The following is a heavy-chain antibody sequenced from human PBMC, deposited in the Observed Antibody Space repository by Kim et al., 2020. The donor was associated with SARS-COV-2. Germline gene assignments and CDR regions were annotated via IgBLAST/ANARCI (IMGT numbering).Heavy chain of an antibody. J-gene: IGHJ4*02. CDR2: IASGGGPI. Sequence: GGSLRLSCAASGYIFSRYNMDWVRQAPGKGLEWIAYIASGGGPIYYADSVKGRFTISRDNAKNSVYLQANSLRAEDTAVYYCAREDFRRLDSWGQGDLVIVSS. CDR1: GYIFSRYN. V-gene: IGHV3-48*04. D-gene: IGHD3-3*01. CDR3: AREDFRRLDS.